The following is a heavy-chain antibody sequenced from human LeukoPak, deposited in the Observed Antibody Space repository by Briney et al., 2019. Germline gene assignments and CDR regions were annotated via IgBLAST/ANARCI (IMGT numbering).Heavy chain of an antibody. CDR3: ARTVAAADNYYYYYMDV. V-gene: IGHV1-8*01. J-gene: IGHJ6*03. CDR1: GYTFTSYD. Sequence: ASVKVSCKASGYTFTSYDINWVRQATGQGLEWMGWMNPNSGNTGYAQKFQGRVTMTRNTSISTAYMELSSLRSEDTAVYYCARTVAAADNYYYYYMDVWGKGTTVTVSS. D-gene: IGHD6-13*01. CDR2: MNPNSGNT.